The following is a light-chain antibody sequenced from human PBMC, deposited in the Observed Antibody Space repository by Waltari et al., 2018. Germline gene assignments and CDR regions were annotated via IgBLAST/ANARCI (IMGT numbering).Light chain of an antibody. V-gene: IGLV8-61*01. CDR3: MVSLTGGSLV. J-gene: IGLJ1*01. Sequence: QTVVTQEPSFSVSPGGTVTLTCGLTSCSVSTNNYPSWYQQTPRQAPRPLHYRTNRRSDGVPHRFPGCIRDNNAALTITGAQADDESDYYCMVSLTGGSLVVGPGTKVTVL. CDR2: RTN. CDR1: SCSVSTNNY.